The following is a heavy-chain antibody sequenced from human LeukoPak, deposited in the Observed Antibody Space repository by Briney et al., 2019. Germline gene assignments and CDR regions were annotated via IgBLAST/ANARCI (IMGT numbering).Heavy chain of an antibody. Sequence: QAGGSLRLSCAASGFTFSSYGMSWVRQAPGKGLEWVSAISGSGGSTYYADSVKGRFTISRDNAKNSLYLQMSSLRAEDTAVYYCARGVRGVKAQYYYYYMDVWGKGTTVTISS. V-gene: IGHV3-23*01. CDR3: ARGVRGVKAQYYYYYMDV. J-gene: IGHJ6*03. D-gene: IGHD3-10*02. CDR1: GFTFSSYG. CDR2: ISGSGGST.